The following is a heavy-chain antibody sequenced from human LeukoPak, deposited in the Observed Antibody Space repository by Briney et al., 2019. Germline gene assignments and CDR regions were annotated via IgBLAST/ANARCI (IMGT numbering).Heavy chain of an antibody. CDR2: INHSGST. J-gene: IGHJ6*03. CDR1: GGSFSGYF. D-gene: IGHD3-10*01. CDR3: ARVEEGYGSGRRENYYYYYMDV. Sequence: PSETLSLTCAVYGGSFSGYFWNWIRQPPGKGLEWIGEINHSGSTNFNPSLKSRVTISVDTSKKQFSLKVRSVTAADTAVYYCARVEEGYGSGRRENYYYYYMDVWGKGTTVTISS. V-gene: IGHV4-34*01.